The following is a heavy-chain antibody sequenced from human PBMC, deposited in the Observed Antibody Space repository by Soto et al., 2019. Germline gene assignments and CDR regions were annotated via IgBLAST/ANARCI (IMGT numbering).Heavy chain of an antibody. J-gene: IGHJ4*02. CDR3: ARIEDLVVVPAAD. CDR1: GFTFSSYW. V-gene: IGHV3-7*01. D-gene: IGHD2-2*01. CDR2: IKQDGSEK. Sequence: PGGSLRLSCAASGFTFSSYWMSWVCQAPGKGLEWVANIKQDGSEKYYVDSVKGRFTISRDNAKNSLYLQMNSLRAEDTAVYYCARIEDLVVVPAADWGQGTLVTVSS.